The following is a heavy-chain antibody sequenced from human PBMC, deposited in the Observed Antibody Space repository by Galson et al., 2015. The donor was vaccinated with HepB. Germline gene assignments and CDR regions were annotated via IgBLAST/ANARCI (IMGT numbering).Heavy chain of an antibody. CDR2: FDPEDGET. CDR1: GYTLTELS. V-gene: IGHV1-24*01. Sequence: SVKVSCKVSGYTLTELSMHWVRQAPGKGLEWMGGFDPEDGETIYAQKFQGRVTMTEDTSTDTAYMELSSLRSEDTAAYYCATVGSGSYGVIAFDIWGQGTMVTVSS. CDR3: ATVGSGSYGVIAFDI. D-gene: IGHD1-26*01. J-gene: IGHJ3*02.